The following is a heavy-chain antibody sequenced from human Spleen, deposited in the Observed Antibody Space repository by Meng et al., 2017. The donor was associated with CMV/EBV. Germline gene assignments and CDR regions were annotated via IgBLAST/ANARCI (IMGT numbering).Heavy chain of an antibody. V-gene: IGHV3-23*03. CDR3: AREVVAGARNDY. J-gene: IGHJ4*02. D-gene: IGHD1-26*01. CDR2: IYSGGTNT. CDR1: GFTFSRFA. Sequence: LSLTCAASGFTFSRFAVSWVRRAPGKGLECVSRIYSGGTNTQYADSVRGRFTISRDDSRNMLYLQMNSLRVEDTAVYYCAREVVAGARNDYWGQGTLVTVS.